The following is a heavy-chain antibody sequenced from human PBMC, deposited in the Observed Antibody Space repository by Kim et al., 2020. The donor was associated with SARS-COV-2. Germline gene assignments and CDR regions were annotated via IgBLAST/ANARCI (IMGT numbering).Heavy chain of an antibody. CDR3: VSFGSSSPFHY. V-gene: IGHV4-34*01. D-gene: IGHD2-2*01. Sequence: SETLSLTCAVSGDSFSGYYWDWIRQSPEKGLEWIGEISHSGRTNYNTSFGSRVTISIDTSKNQFSLKLTSVTAADTAVYYCVSFGSSSPFHYWSQGALVTVSS. J-gene: IGHJ4*02. CDR1: GDSFSGYY. CDR2: ISHSGRT.